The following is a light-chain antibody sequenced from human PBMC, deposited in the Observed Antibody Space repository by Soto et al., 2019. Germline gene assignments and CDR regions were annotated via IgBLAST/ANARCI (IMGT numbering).Light chain of an antibody. Sequence: EIVLTQSPVTLSLSPGERATLSCRASQSVSNNYLAWYQQKPGQAPGLLIYGASNRATGIPDRFSGSGSGTDFTLTISRLEPEDFAVYYCQQYGSSGTFGQGNKVDIK. CDR3: QQYGSSGT. V-gene: IGKV3-20*01. J-gene: IGKJ1*01. CDR2: GAS. CDR1: QSVSNNY.